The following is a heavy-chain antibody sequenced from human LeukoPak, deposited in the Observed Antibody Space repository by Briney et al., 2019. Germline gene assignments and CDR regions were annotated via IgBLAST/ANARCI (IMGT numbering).Heavy chain of an antibody. CDR2: FYHSGSI. CDR1: GGSISSGDYS. J-gene: IGHJ6*03. V-gene: IGHV4-30-2*01. Sequence: SETLSLTCAVSGGSISSGDYSWSWFRQTPGKGLEWIGYFYHSGSIYYNPSLKSRVTISIDTSKNQFSLKLSSVTAADTAVYYCARHGYYYYMDVWGKGTTVTVSS. CDR3: ARHGYYYYMDV.